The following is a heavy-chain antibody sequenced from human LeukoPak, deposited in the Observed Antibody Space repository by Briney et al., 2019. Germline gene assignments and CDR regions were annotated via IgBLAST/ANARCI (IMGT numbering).Heavy chain of an antibody. Sequence: GASVKVSCKASGYTFTSYYMHWVRQAPGQGLEWMGIINPSGGSTSYAQKFQGRVTMTRDTSTSTVYMKLSSLRSEDTAVYYCARGRLRVRGVTGIFDYWGQGTLVTVSS. CDR1: GYTFTSYY. D-gene: IGHD3-10*01. V-gene: IGHV1-46*01. CDR2: INPSGGST. CDR3: ARGRLRVRGVTGIFDY. J-gene: IGHJ4*02.